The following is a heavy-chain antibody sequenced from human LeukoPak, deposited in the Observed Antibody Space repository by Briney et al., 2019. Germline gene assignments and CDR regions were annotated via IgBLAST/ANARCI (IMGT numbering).Heavy chain of an antibody. CDR2: IYTSGGT. D-gene: IGHD4-17*01. J-gene: IGHJ4*02. V-gene: IGHV3-66*01. CDR3: ARDSSVTTVDY. Sequence: PGGSLRLSCAASGFIVSYNYMTWVRQAPGKGLEWVAVIYTSGGTYYADSVKGRFTISRDNSKNTLCLQMNSLRAEDTAVYYCARDSSVTTVDYWGQGTLVTVSS. CDR1: GFIVSYNY.